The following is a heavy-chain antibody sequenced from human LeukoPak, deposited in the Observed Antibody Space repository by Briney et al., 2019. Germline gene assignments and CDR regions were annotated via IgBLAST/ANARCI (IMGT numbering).Heavy chain of an antibody. D-gene: IGHD3-16*01. Sequence: SETLSLTCAVSGGSISGYYWSWIRQPLGKGLEWIGYIHYSGGTNSTPSVKSRVTMSVDTSKNQFSLRLTYLTAGDTAVYYCVRVSRLAEAIDYWGQGTLVTVSS. V-gene: IGHV4-59*01. CDR2: IHYSGGT. CDR3: VRVSRLAEAIDY. J-gene: IGHJ4*02. CDR1: GGSISGYY.